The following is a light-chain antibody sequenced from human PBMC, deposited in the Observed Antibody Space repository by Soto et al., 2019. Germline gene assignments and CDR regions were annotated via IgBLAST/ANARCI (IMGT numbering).Light chain of an antibody. Sequence: IQMTQSPSSLSASVGDTVTITCRASQAIRNSLAWYQQKPGEVPKILIYAASTLQSGVPSRFSGRGSGTDFTLTISSLQPEDVATYYCQKYYSAPFTFGPGTKVDIK. J-gene: IGKJ3*01. CDR1: QAIRNS. CDR2: AAS. V-gene: IGKV1-27*01. CDR3: QKYYSAPFT.